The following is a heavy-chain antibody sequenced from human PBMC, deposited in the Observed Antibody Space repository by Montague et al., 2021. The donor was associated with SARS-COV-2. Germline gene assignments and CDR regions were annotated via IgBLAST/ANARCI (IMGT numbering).Heavy chain of an antibody. D-gene: IGHD3-9*01. CDR2: VYYSGST. V-gene: IGHV4-34*01. CDR1: GGSFSSYY. J-gene: IGHJ6*02. CDR3: ARDGSLRFEILVGPRHYSYGMDV. Sequence: SETLSLTCAVYGGSFSSYYWGWIRQPPGKGLEWIGCVYYSGSTHYNPSLKSRVTISVDTSKNQFSLKLSSVTAADTAVYYCARDGSLRFEILVGPRHYSYGMDVWGQGTTVTVSS.